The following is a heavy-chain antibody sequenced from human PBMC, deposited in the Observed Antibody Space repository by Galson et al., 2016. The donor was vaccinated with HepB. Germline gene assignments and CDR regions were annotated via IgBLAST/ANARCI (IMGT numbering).Heavy chain of an antibody. V-gene: IGHV3-9*01. J-gene: IGHJ6*04. Sequence: SLRLSCAASEFRFEAHGMHWVRQPPGKGLEWVSGISYNSGVKAYADSVKGRFTISRDNAKNALYLQMNSLSVDDTALYYCTKVWDPLPGHYGMDLWGKGTTVTVSS. CDR1: EFRFEAHG. CDR2: ISYNSGVK. CDR3: TKVWDPLPGHYGMDL. D-gene: IGHD1-26*01.